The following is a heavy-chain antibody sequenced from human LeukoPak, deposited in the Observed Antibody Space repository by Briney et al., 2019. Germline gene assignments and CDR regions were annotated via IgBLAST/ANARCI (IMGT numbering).Heavy chain of an antibody. D-gene: IGHD5-12*01. CDR2: IRANGRDT. CDR3: AKGGYSTYFDP. Sequence: PGGSLRLSCVASGFTFSDSSMTWVRQAPGGGAGGVSTIRANGRDTYYADSVKGRLTITRDNSKNTLYLEMNSLRAEDTAVYYCAKGGYSTYFDPWGQGTLVTVSS. CDR1: GFTFSDSS. J-gene: IGHJ5*02. V-gene: IGHV3-23*01.